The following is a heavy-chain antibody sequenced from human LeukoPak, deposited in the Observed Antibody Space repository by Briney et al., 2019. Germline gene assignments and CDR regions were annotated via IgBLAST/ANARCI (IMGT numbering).Heavy chain of an antibody. Sequence: SETLSLTCTASGGSISSHYWSWIRQPPGKGLEWIGYIYYSGSTNYNPSLKSRVTISVDTSKNQFSLKLSSVTAADTAVYYCARGPYDFWSGYFSYYYYMDVWGKGTTVTVSS. CDR1: GGSISSHY. D-gene: IGHD3-3*01. CDR2: IYYSGST. V-gene: IGHV4-59*11. J-gene: IGHJ6*03. CDR3: ARGPYDFWSGYFSYYYYMDV.